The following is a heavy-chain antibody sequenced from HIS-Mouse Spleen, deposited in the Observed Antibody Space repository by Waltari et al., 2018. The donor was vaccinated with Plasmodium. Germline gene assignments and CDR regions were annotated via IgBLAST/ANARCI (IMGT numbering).Heavy chain of an antibody. CDR3: VRVLGYKAAAGTFVEYFQH. Sequence: QVQLVQSGAEVKKPGASVKVSCKASGYTFTGYYMHWVRQAPGQGLEGMGWINPNSGETSISTAYMELSRLRSDDTAVYYCVRVLGYKAAAGTFVEYFQHWGQGTLVTVSS. V-gene: IGHV1-2*02. J-gene: IGHJ1*01. CDR1: GYTFTGYY. CDR2: INPNSG. D-gene: IGHD6-13*01.